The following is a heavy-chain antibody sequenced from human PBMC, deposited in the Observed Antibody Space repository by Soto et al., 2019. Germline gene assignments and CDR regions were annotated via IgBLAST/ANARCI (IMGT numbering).Heavy chain of an antibody. V-gene: IGHV2-5*01. J-gene: IGHJ2*01. CDR2: IYWNEDK. CDR3: ARRGRWLQWTDWFFDL. CDR1: GFSLSTGGVG. Sequence: ESGPTLVNPTQTLTLTCTFSGFSLSTGGVGVGWIRQPPGEALEWLALIYWNEDKRYSPSLKSRLTITKDTSKNQVVLTMTNMDPVDTATYYCARRGRWLQWTDWFFDLWGRGTLVTVSS. D-gene: IGHD5-12*01.